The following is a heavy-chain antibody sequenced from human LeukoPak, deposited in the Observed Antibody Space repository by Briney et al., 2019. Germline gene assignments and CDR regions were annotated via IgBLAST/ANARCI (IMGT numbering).Heavy chain of an antibody. J-gene: IGHJ6*02. CDR1: GDSINCDEYY. V-gene: IGHV4-31*03. D-gene: IGHD2-2*01. CDR3: TRDRRSERGNQLLHYNHNSGVDV. CDR2: IYNTENT. Sequence: SETLSLTCTVSGDSINCDEYYWSWIRQHPGKGLEWIGYIYNTENTLYNPSLKSRVLISVDTSKNEFSLKLNSVTVADTAVYYCTRDRRSERGNQLLHYNHNSGVDVWGQGPTVTVSS.